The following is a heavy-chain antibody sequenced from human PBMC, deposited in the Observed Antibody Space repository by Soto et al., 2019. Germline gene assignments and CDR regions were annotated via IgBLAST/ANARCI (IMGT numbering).Heavy chain of an antibody. D-gene: IGHD1-1*01. V-gene: IGHV4-31*03. CDR2: IYYSGST. Sequence: QVQLQESGPGLVKPSQTLSLTCTVSGGSISSGGYYWSWIRQHPGKGLEWIGYIYYSGSTYYNPSLKSRVTIAVATSKNQSSLKLSSVTAADTAVYYCAIWPQLEPRFDYWGQGTLVTVSS. CDR3: AIWPQLEPRFDY. CDR1: GGSISSGGYY. J-gene: IGHJ4*02.